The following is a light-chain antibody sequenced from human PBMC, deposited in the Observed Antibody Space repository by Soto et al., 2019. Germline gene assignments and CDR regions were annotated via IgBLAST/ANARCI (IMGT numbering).Light chain of an antibody. Sequence: EIGLTQSPGTVSLSPGDRATLSCRASQSVDSIYLGWYQQKPGQAPRLLIFGSSTRATCIPYRFSGSGSGTDFTLTIIRLEPEDFAVYYCQHFGRSLFTFGQGTKLEIK. CDR2: GSS. V-gene: IGKV3-20*01. CDR1: QSVDSIY. J-gene: IGKJ2*01. CDR3: QHFGRSLFT.